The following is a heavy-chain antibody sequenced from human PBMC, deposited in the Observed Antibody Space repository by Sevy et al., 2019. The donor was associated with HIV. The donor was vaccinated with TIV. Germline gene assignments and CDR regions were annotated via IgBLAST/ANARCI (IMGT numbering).Heavy chain of an antibody. D-gene: IGHD3-22*01. Sequence: GGSLRLSCAASGFTFSSYAMHWVRQAPGKGLEWVAAIPYDGSSKYYADSVKGRLTISRDNSKNTLYLQMSSLRAEDTAVYYCAKGYYYDSSGDETFDYWGQGTLVTVSS. V-gene: IGHV3-30*18. CDR2: IPYDGSSK. CDR1: GFTFSSYA. J-gene: IGHJ4*02. CDR3: AKGYYYDSSGDETFDY.